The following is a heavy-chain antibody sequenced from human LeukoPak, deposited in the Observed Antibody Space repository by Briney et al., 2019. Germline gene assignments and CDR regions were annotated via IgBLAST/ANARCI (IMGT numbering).Heavy chain of an antibody. CDR2: ISAYNGNT. Sequence: ASVKVSCKASGYTFTSYGISWVRQAPGQGLEWMGWISAYNGNTNYAQKLQGRVTMTTDTSTSTAYMELRSPRSDDTAVYYCAVDYYGSGSPSYWGQGTLVTVSS. CDR1: GYTFTSYG. J-gene: IGHJ4*02. V-gene: IGHV1-18*01. CDR3: AVDYYGSGSPSY. D-gene: IGHD3-10*01.